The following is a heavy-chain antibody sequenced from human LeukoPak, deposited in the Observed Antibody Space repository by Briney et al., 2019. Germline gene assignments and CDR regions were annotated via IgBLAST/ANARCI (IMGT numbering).Heavy chain of an antibody. CDR1: GYTFTSYD. D-gene: IGHD6-19*01. CDR2: MNPNSGNT. V-gene: IGHV1-8*01. Sequence: ASVKVSCKASGYTFTSYDINWVRQATGQGLEWMGWMNPNSGNTGYAQKFQGRVTMTRNTSISTAYMELSSLRSEDTAVYYCARNAITVAGTSPRNWFDPWGQGTLVTVSS. CDR3: ARNAITVAGTSPRNWFDP. J-gene: IGHJ5*02.